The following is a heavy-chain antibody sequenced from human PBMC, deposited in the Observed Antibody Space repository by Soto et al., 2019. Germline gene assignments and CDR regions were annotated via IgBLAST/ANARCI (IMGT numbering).Heavy chain of an antibody. J-gene: IGHJ5*02. CDR2: VIPIFGTA. CDR3: ARVSVVVVPAAPSHP. V-gene: IGHV1-69*13. D-gene: IGHD2-2*01. CDR1: GGTFSSYA. Sequence: ASVKVSCKASGGTFSSYAISWVRQAPGQGLEWMGGVIPIFGTANYAQKFQGRVTITADESTSTAYMELSSLRSDDTAVYYCARVSVVVVPAAPSHPWGQGTLVTVSS.